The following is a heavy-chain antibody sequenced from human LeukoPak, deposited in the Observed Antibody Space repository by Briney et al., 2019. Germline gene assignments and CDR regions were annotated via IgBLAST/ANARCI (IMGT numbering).Heavy chain of an antibody. J-gene: IGHJ5*02. Sequence: ASVKVSCKASGYTFTSYGISWVRQAPGQGLEWMGWTSAYNGNTNYAQKPQGRVTMTTDTSTSTAYMELRSLRSDDTAVYYCARDRSLYCSGGSCPHFDPWGQGTLVTVSS. D-gene: IGHD2-15*01. CDR1: GYTFTSYG. V-gene: IGHV1-18*01. CDR3: ARDRSLYCSGGSCPHFDP. CDR2: TSAYNGNT.